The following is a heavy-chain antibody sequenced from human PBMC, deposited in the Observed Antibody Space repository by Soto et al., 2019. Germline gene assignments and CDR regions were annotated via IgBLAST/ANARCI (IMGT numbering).Heavy chain of an antibody. J-gene: IGHJ4*02. CDR1: GGSISSNHYY. CDR3: ASFSNTWSEGDY. D-gene: IGHD6-13*01. CDR2: IYYSGST. V-gene: IGHV4-39*01. Sequence: SETLSLTCTVSGGSISSNHYYWGWIRQPPGKGLEWIGSIYYSGSTYYNPSLKSRVTISVDTSKNQFSLKLTSVTAVDTAVYYCASFSNTWSEGDYWGQGTLVTVSS.